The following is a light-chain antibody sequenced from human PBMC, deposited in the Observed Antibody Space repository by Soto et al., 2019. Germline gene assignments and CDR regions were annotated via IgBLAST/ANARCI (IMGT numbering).Light chain of an antibody. CDR3: CSCAGSCSYV. J-gene: IGLJ1*01. CDR1: SSDVGGYNY. CDR2: DVS. V-gene: IGLV2-11*01. Sequence: QSALTQPRSVSGSPGQSVTISCTGTSSDVGGYNYVSWYQQHPGKAPKLMIYDVSKRPSGVPDRFSGSKSGNTASLTISGLQAEDEADYCCCSCAGSCSYVFGTGTKLTVL.